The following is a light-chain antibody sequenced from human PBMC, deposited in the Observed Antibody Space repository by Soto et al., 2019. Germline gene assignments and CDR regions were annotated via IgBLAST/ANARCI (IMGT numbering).Light chain of an antibody. CDR1: SSDVGAYTY. J-gene: IGLJ1*01. Sequence: QSVLTQPASVSGSPGQSITISCTGTSSDVGAYTYVSWYQQHPGKAHKLMIYDVSNRPSGVSNRFSGSKSGNTAFLIISGLQAEDEAAYYCTSYTSNSTPYVFGGGTKVTVL. V-gene: IGLV2-14*01. CDR2: DVS. CDR3: TSYTSNSTPYV.